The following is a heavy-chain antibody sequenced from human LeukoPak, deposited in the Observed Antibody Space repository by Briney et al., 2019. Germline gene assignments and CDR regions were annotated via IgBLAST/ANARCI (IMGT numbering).Heavy chain of an antibody. V-gene: IGHV3-53*01. CDR3: ARSYTHYDFWSGYTYQNYFDP. CDR2: IYAGDST. J-gene: IGHJ5*02. CDR1: GFTFSNYW. D-gene: IGHD3-3*01. Sequence: GGSLRLSCAASGFTFSNYWMTWVRQAPGKGLEWVSVIYAGDSTYYADSVKGRFIISRDNSKNTVYLQMDSLRAEDTAVYYCARSYTHYDFWSGYTYQNYFDPWGQGTLVTVSS.